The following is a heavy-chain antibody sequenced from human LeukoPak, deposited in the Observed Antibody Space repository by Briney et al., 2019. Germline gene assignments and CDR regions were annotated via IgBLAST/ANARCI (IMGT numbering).Heavy chain of an antibody. CDR1: GGTFSSYA. CDR3: ARGGYSGYDQDAFDI. CDR2: IIPIFGTA. D-gene: IGHD5-12*01. J-gene: IGHJ3*02. V-gene: IGHV1-69*13. Sequence: SVKVSCKASGGTFSSYAISWVRQAPGQGLEWMGGIIPIFGTANYAQKFQGRVTITADESTSTAYMELSSLRSEDTAVYYCARGGYSGYDQDAFDIWGQGTMVTVSS.